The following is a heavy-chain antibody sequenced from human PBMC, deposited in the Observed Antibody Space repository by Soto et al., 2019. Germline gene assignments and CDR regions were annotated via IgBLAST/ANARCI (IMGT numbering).Heavy chain of an antibody. J-gene: IGHJ6*02. CDR3: ARGSRWFGELPSYYYYYGMDV. V-gene: IGHV4-34*01. CDR2: INHSGST. Sequence: SETLSLTCAVYGVSFRGYYWGWIRQPPGKGLEWIGEINHSGSTNYNPSLKSRVTISVDTSKNQFSLKLSSVTAADTAVYYCARGSRWFGELPSYYYYYGMDVWGQGTTVT. D-gene: IGHD3-10*01. CDR1: GVSFRGYY.